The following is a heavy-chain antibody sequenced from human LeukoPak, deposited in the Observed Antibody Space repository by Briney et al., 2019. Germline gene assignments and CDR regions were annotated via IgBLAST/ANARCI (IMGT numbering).Heavy chain of an antibody. Sequence: SETLSLTCTVSGGSISSSSYYWGWIRQPPGKGLEWIGSIYYSGSTYYNPSLKSRVTISVDTSKNQFSLKLSSVTAADTAVYYCARHHVLLWFGERLGSDWFDPWGQGTLVTVSS. V-gene: IGHV4-39*01. CDR2: IYYSGST. CDR3: ARHHVLLWFGERLGSDWFDP. D-gene: IGHD3-10*01. CDR1: GGSISSSSYY. J-gene: IGHJ5*02.